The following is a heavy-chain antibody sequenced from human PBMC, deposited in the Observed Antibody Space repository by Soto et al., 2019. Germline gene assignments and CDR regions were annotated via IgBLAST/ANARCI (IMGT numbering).Heavy chain of an antibody. Sequence: GGSLRLSCAASGFTFSSYGMHWVRQAPGKGLEWVAVISYDGSNKYYADSVKGRFTISRDNSKNTLYLQMNSLRAEDTAVYYCAKDPYDFWSVSRGRNYYYYYMDVWGKGTTVTVSS. V-gene: IGHV3-30*18. J-gene: IGHJ6*03. CDR3: AKDPYDFWSVSRGRNYYYYYMDV. CDR2: ISYDGSNK. D-gene: IGHD3-3*01. CDR1: GFTFSSYG.